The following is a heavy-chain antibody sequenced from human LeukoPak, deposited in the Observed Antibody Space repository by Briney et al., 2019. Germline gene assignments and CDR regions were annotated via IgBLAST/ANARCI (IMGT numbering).Heavy chain of an antibody. V-gene: IGHV4-4*09. Sequence: SETLSLTCTVSGGSISSYYWSWIRQPPGKGLEWIGYIYTSGSTNYNPSLKSRVTISVDTSKTQFSLKLSSVTAADTALYYCARHQLKSGSYYPYYFDYWGHGTLVTVSS. J-gene: IGHJ4*01. CDR3: ARHQLKSGSYYPYYFDY. D-gene: IGHD3-10*01. CDR1: GGSISSYY. CDR2: IYTSGST.